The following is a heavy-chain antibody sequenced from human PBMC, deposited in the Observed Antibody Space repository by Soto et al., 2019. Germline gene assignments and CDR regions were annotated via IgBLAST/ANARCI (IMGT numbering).Heavy chain of an antibody. CDR3: GRDNWGSIDY. CDR2: YSRSV. Sequence: QMQLQESGPGLVKPSETLSLNCVVSGGSVSSGDHAWGWIRQPPGKGLEWIGYSRSVNYNPSLRRRATISVAPAKNQFSLKLSSVTAAATAVDYCGRDNWGSIDYWGQGPQVTVSS. CDR1: GGSVSSGDHA. V-gene: IGHV4-61*08. D-gene: IGHD7-27*01. J-gene: IGHJ4*02.